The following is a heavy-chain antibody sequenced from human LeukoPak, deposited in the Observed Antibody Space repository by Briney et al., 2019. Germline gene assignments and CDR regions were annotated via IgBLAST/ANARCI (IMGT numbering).Heavy chain of an antibody. V-gene: IGHV1-2*02. D-gene: IGHD5/OR15-5a*01. Sequence: ASVKVSCKASGYTFTGYYIHWVRQAPGQGLEWMGWINPNSGGTNYAQKFQGRVTMTRDTSISTAYMELSRLRSDDTAVYYCARVVYGVADSDYWGQGTLVTVSS. J-gene: IGHJ4*02. CDR2: INPNSGGT. CDR1: GYTFTGYY. CDR3: ARVVYGVADSDY.